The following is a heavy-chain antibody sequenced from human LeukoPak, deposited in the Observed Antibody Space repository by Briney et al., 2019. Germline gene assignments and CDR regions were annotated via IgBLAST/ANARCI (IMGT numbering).Heavy chain of an antibody. CDR2: IYSGGST. V-gene: IGHV3-53*04. CDR3: ARSPCSGGSCYDY. Sequence: GGSLRLSCAASTITFRNSPMSWVRQAPGKGLEWVSVIYSGGSTYYADSVKGRFTISRHNSKNTLYLQMNSLRAEDTAVYYCARSPCSGGSCYDYWGQGTLVTVSS. J-gene: IGHJ4*02. CDR1: TITFRNSP. D-gene: IGHD2-15*01.